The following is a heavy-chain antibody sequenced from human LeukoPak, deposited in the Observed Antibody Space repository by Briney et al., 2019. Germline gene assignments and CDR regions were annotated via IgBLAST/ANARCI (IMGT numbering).Heavy chain of an antibody. CDR3: AKSHGRLVVSGSRWIDS. Sequence: PGGSLRLSCAASGFTFSSYAMNWVRQAPGKGLEWVAVIGGGGGTTYYADSVKGRVTISRDNSGNTLYLQMNSLGAEDTAVYYCAKSHGRLVVSGSRWIDSWGQGTLVTVSS. J-gene: IGHJ4*02. CDR1: GFTFSSYA. V-gene: IGHV3-23*01. CDR2: IGGGGGTT. D-gene: IGHD3-22*01.